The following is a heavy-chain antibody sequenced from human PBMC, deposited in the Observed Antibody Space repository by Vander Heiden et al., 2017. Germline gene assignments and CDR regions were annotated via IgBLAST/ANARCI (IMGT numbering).Heavy chain of an antibody. D-gene: IGHD1-26*01. V-gene: IGHV1-69*12. Sequence: QVQLLQSGAEVKKPGSSVEVSCKASGGTVSSYAHSWVRQSPGQGLEWMGGIIPIFGTANYAQKFQGRVTIAADESTSTAYMEMSSLRSEDTAVYYCATPSGATTTTISSPFDYWGQGTLVTVYS. J-gene: IGHJ4*02. CDR1: GGTVSSYA. CDR3: ATPSGATTTTISSPFDY. CDR2: IIPIFGTA.